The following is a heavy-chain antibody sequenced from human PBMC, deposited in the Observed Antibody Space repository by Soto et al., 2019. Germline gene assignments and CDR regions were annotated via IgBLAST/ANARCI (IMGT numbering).Heavy chain of an antibody. J-gene: IGHJ6*02. V-gene: IGHV4-59*01. CDR3: ARASPLYCSSTSCYSDYYYYYGMDV. CDR1: GGSISSYY. Sequence: SETLSLTCTVSGGSISSYYWSWIRQPPGKGLEWIGYIYYSGSTNYNPSLKSRVTISVDTSKNQFSLKLSSVTAADTAVYYCARASPLYCSSTSCYSDYYYYYGMDVWGQGTTVTVSS. CDR2: IYYSGST. D-gene: IGHD2-2*01.